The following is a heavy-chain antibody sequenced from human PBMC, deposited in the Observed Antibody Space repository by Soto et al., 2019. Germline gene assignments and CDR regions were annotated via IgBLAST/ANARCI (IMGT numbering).Heavy chain of an antibody. Sequence: QITLKESGPTLVKPTRTLTLTCTFSGFSLSTNGVGVGWICQPPGKALEWLALIYWDGDKRYRPSLRSRLTLTKDTSKNPVVLTMTNMDPVDTATFYCARRRDGTYALDYWGQGTLVTVAS. CDR3: ARRRDGTYALDY. CDR1: GFSLSTNGVG. V-gene: IGHV2-5*02. CDR2: IYWDGDK. D-gene: IGHD1-26*01. J-gene: IGHJ4*02.